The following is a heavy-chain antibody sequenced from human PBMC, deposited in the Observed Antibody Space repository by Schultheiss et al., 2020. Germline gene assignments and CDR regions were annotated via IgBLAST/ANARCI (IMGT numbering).Heavy chain of an antibody. CDR3: ARDTETMGYWYFDL. V-gene: IGHV3-30-3*01. CDR2: ISYDGSNK. J-gene: IGHJ2*01. D-gene: IGHD3-10*01. CDR1: GFTFSNAW. Sequence: GGSLRLSCAASGFTFSNAWMNWVRQAPGKGLEWVAVISYDGSNKYYADSVKGRFTISRDNSKNTLYLQMNSLRAEDTAVYYCARDTETMGYWYFDLWGRGTLVTVSS.